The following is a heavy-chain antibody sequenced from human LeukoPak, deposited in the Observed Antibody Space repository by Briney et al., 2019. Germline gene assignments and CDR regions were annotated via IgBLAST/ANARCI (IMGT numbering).Heavy chain of an antibody. CDR2: ISGSGDST. Sequence: GGTLRLSCAASGFTFSSYGMSWVRQAPGKGLEWVSAISGSGDSTYYADSVKGRFTISRDNSKNTLYLQMNSLRAEDTAVYYCARETYFYDTTYYYVKYFDSWGQGTLVTVSS. J-gene: IGHJ4*02. V-gene: IGHV3-23*01. CDR3: ARETYFYDTTYYYVKYFDS. CDR1: GFTFSSYG. D-gene: IGHD3-22*01.